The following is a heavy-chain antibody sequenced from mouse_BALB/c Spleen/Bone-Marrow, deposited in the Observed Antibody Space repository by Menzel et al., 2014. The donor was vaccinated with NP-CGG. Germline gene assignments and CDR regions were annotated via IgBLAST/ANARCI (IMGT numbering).Heavy chain of an antibody. CDR3: ATHYYGRFDY. CDR1: GFGFSSSD. Sequence: DVMLVESGGGLVKPGGSLNLSCAASGFGFSSSDMSWVRQTPEKRLEWVAYISSGGGSTYYPDTVKGRFTISRDNAKNALYLQMSSLKSEDTAMYYCATHYYGRFDYWGQGTTLTVSS. V-gene: IGHV5-12-1*01. CDR2: ISSGGGST. J-gene: IGHJ2*01. D-gene: IGHD1-2*01.